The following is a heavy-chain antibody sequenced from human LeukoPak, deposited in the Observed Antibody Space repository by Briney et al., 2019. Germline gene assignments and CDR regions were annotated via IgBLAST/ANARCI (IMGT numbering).Heavy chain of an antibody. V-gene: IGHV4-59*01. Sequence: SETLSLTCTVSGGSISSYYWSWIRQPPGKGLEWIGDIYYSGSTNYNPSLKSRVTISVDTSKNQFSLKLSSVTAADTAVDYSAIVGGGIGWLTYYFDYWGQGTLVTVSS. D-gene: IGHD1-26*01. CDR2: IYYSGST. CDR1: GGSISSYY. J-gene: IGHJ4*02. CDR3: AIVGGGIGWLTYYFDY.